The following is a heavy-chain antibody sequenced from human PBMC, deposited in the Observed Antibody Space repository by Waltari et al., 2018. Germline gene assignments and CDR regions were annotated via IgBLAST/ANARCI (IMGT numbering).Heavy chain of an antibody. CDR1: GYTFIRYG. D-gene: IGHD3-22*01. J-gene: IGHJ3*02. CDR2: ISAYNSDT. V-gene: IGHV1-18*01. Sequence: QVQLMQSGAEVKKPGASVKVSCKASGYTFIRYGISWVRQAPGQGLEWMGWISAYNSDTNSAQKVQGRVTMTTDTSTSTANMELRSLRSDDTAVYYCARAHHYDSSGADVGHALDIWGQGTMVTVSS. CDR3: ARAHHYDSSGADVGHALDI.